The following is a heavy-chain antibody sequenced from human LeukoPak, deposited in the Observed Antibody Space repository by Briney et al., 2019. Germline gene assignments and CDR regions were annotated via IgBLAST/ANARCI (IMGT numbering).Heavy chain of an antibody. D-gene: IGHD6-13*01. CDR2: KNPNNGNT. V-gene: IGHV1-8*01. J-gene: IGHJ6*02. CDR3: ARLASSSWPLYYYYGMDV. CDR1: GYTFTSYD. Sequence: ASVKVSCKASGYTFTSYDIKWVRQATGQGLEWMGWKNPNNGNTGYAQMFQGRVTMTRSTSISTAYMELSSLRSEDTAVYYCARLASSSWPLYYYYGMDVWGQGTTVTVSS.